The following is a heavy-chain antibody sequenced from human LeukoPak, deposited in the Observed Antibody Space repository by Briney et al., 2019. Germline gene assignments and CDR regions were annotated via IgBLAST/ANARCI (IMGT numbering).Heavy chain of an antibody. CDR1: GYTLTELS. Sequence: ASVKVSCKVSGYTLTELSMHWVRQAPGKGLEWMGGFDPEDGETIYAQKFQGRVTMTEDTSTDTAYMELSSLRSEDTAVYYCATARLLRVTPWFDPWGQGTLVTVSS. J-gene: IGHJ5*02. CDR3: ATARLLRVTPWFDP. V-gene: IGHV1-24*01. CDR2: FDPEDGET. D-gene: IGHD2-21*02.